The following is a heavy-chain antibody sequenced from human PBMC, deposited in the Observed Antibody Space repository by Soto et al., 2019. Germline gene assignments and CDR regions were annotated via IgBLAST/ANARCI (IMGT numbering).Heavy chain of an antibody. J-gene: IGHJ4*02. V-gene: IGHV4-39*01. Sequence: QLQLQESGPGLVKPSETLSLTCTVSGGSSSSSSYQWVWISQPPGKGLEWIENVYYNGNTYYNPSLKSRVTISVDTSNNQFSLKVKSVTAADTAVYYCSRLSGSYNDRYFYYSGQGTLVTVSS. CDR2: VYYNGNT. CDR1: GGSSSSSSYQ. CDR3: SRLSGSYNDRYFYY. D-gene: IGHD1-26*01.